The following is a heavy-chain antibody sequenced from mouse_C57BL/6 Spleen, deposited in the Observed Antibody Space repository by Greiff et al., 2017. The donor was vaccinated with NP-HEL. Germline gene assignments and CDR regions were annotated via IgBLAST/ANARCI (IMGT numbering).Heavy chain of an antibody. CDR1: GYTFTSYW. Sequence: VQLQQSGAELAKPGASVKLSCKASGYTFTSYWMHWVKQRPGQGLEWIGYINPSSGYTKYNQKFKDKATLTSDKSSSTAYMQLSSLTYEDSAVYYCARRDYGSSHGFAYLGQGTLVTVSA. V-gene: IGHV1-7*01. CDR3: ARRDYGSSHGFAY. J-gene: IGHJ3*01. CDR2: INPSSGYT. D-gene: IGHD1-1*01.